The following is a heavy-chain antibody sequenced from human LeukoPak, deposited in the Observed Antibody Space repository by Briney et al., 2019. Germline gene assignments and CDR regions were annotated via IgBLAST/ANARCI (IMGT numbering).Heavy chain of an antibody. CDR3: ARLFRGGYGGRNWYFDL. CDR2: IYYSGST. Sequence: KPSETLSLTCTVSGGSISSSSYYWGWIRQPPGKGLEWIGSIYYSGSTYYNPSLKSRVTISVDTSKNQFSLKLSSVTAADTAVYYCARLFRGGYGGRNWYFDLWGRGTLVTVSS. V-gene: IGHV4-39*01. J-gene: IGHJ2*01. D-gene: IGHD4-23*01. CDR1: GGSISSSSYY.